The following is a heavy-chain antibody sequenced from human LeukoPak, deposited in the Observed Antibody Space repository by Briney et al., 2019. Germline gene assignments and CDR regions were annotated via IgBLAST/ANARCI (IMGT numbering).Heavy chain of an antibody. V-gene: IGHV1-69*05. Sequence: ASVKVSCKASGGTFSNYALSWVRQAPGQGLEWMGGIIPIFGTTNYAQKFQGRVTITTDESTGTAYMELISLRSEDTAIYYCARDRATTVTKSFAFDIWGQGTMVTVSS. D-gene: IGHD4-17*01. CDR3: ARDRATTVTKSFAFDI. CDR2: IIPIFGTT. J-gene: IGHJ3*02. CDR1: GGTFSNYA.